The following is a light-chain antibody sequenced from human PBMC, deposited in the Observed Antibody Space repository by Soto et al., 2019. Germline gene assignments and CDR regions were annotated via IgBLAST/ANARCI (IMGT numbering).Light chain of an antibody. Sequence: ALPCTQSPSSLSASVGDRVTITCRASQGISSYLGWYQQKPGKAPKLLIYKASSLESGVPSRFSGSGSGTELTITISSLQPDDGETYDCLQLYNFSWTFGQGTKGDIK. CDR2: KAS. CDR3: LQLYNFSWT. V-gene: IGKV1D-13*01. CDR1: QGISSY. J-gene: IGKJ1*01.